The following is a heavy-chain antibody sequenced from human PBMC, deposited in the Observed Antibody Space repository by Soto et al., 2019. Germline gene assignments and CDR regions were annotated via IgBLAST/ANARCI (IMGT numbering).Heavy chain of an antibody. Sequence: QVQLVESGGGVVQPGRSLRLSCAASGFTFSGYAMHWVRQAPGKGLEWVAVISYVGSNKYYADSVKGRFTISRDNSKDTLYLQMNSLRTEDTALYYCARAVEVGIVVVTVFDYWGQGTLVTVSS. J-gene: IGHJ4*02. CDR1: GFTFSGYA. V-gene: IGHV3-30-3*01. CDR3: ARAVEVGIVVVTVFDY. CDR2: ISYVGSNK. D-gene: IGHD3-22*01.